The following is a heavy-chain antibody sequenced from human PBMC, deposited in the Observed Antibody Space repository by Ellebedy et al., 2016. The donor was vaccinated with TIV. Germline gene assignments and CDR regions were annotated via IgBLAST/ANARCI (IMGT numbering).Heavy chain of an antibody. CDR3: ARVDRVSHAMDV. Sequence: GESLKISCAAPGFTLSNSGMTWVRQAPGRGLEWVSYISISGTTLYYADPVRGRFTISRDNAKNSLYLRMNSLRADDTAMYYCARVDRVSHAMDVWGQGTPVTVSS. J-gene: IGHJ6*02. CDR2: ISISGTTL. D-gene: IGHD1-14*01. CDR1: GFTLSNSG. V-gene: IGHV3-48*01.